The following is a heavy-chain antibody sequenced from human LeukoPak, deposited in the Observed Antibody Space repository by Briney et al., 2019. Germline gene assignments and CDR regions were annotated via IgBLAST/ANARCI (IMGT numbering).Heavy chain of an antibody. CDR1: GGSISTTTYY. Sequence: SETLSLTCPVSGGSISTTTYYWGWIRQPPGKGLEWIGSIFYSGNTYYTPSLQSRVTISVDTSKNQFSLKLSSVTAADTAVYYCARGRGSYGPAQPHDAFDIWGQGTMVTVSS. D-gene: IGHD5-18*01. CDR3: ARGRGSYGPAQPHDAFDI. V-gene: IGHV4-39*07. J-gene: IGHJ3*02. CDR2: IFYSGNT.